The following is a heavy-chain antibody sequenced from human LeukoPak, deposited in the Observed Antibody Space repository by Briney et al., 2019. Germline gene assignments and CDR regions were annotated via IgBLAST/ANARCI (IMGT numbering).Heavy chain of an antibody. CDR1: GGSISSGSYY. J-gene: IGHJ6*03. CDR3: ARVRLPPYYYYFYYMDV. CDR2: INHSGTT. V-gene: IGHV4-39*07. D-gene: IGHD5-18*01. Sequence: SETLSLTCTVSGGSISSGSYYWTWIRQPPGKGLEWIGEINHSGTTDYNPSLQSRVTISLDTSKNQLSLKVTSVTAADTAVYYCARVRLPPYYYYFYYMDVWGTETTVTVSS.